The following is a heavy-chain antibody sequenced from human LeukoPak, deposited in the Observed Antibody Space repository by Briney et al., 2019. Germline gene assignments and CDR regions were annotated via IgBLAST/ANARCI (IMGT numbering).Heavy chain of an antibody. CDR3: ARDRLRGVIAAAGPFFDY. J-gene: IGHJ4*02. CDR2: ISYDGSNK. V-gene: IGHV3-30-3*01. CDR1: GFTFSSYA. Sequence: GGSLRLSCAASGFTFSSYAMHWVRQAPGKGLEWVAVISYDGSNKYYADSVKGRFTISRDNYKNTLYLQMNSLRAEDTAVYYCARDRLRGVIAAAGPFFDYWGQGTLVTVSS. D-gene: IGHD6-13*01.